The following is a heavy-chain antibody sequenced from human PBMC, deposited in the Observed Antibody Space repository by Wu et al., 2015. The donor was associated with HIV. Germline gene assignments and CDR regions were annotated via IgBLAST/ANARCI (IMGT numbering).Heavy chain of an antibody. CDR3: AREAPDTAMVYGVFXY. Sequence: QVQLVQSGAEVKKPGSSVKVSCKASGGTFSSYAISWVRQAPGQGLEWMGRIIPIFGTANYAQKFQGRVTITADESTSTAYMELSSLRSEDTAVYYCAREAPDTAMVYGVFXYWGQGTLVTVSS. CDR2: IIPIFGTA. V-gene: IGHV1-69*13. J-gene: IGHJ4*02. CDR1: GGTFSSYA. D-gene: IGHD5-18*01.